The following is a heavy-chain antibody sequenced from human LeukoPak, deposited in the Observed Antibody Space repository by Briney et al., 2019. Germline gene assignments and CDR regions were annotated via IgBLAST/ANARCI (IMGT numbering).Heavy chain of an antibody. V-gene: IGHV4-38-2*02. CDR2: IYHSRST. CDR3: ERFVDVDWLDP. J-gene: IGHJ5*02. Sequence: SETLSLTCTVSGYSISSGYYWGWIRQPPGKGLEWIGSIYHSRSTYYNPSLKSRVTISVDTSNNQFSLKLITVTAADTAVYYSERFVDVDWLDPWGQGTLVAVSS. D-gene: IGHD3-16*01. CDR1: GYSISSGYY.